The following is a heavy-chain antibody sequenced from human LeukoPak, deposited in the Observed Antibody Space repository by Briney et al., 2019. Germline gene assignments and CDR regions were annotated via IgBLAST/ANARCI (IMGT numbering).Heavy chain of an antibody. J-gene: IGHJ2*01. CDR2: IYYSGST. Sequence: SETLSLTCTVSGGSISSYYWSWIRQPPGKGLEWIGYIYYSGSTNYNPSLKSRVTISVDTSKNQFSLKLSSVTAADTAVYYCARDPQRNWYFDLWGRGTLVTVSS. CDR3: ARDPQRNWYFDL. V-gene: IGHV4-59*12. CDR1: GGSISSYY.